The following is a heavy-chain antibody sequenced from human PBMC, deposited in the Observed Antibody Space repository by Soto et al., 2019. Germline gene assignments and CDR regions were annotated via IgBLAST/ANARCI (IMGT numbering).Heavy chain of an antibody. J-gene: IGHJ4*02. V-gene: IGHV3-33*01. CDR3: ASQFYEVLTGWGQVDY. D-gene: IGHD3-9*01. CDR2: IWYDGSNK. CDR1: GSTFSSYG. Sequence: VQLVESGGGVVQPGRSLRLTCAGSGSTFSSYGIHWVRQAPGKGLEWVAIIWYDGSNKYYADSVRGRFTVSRDNSKNTVYLQMSSVRVEDTAVYHCASQFYEVLTGWGQVDYWGQGALVTVSS.